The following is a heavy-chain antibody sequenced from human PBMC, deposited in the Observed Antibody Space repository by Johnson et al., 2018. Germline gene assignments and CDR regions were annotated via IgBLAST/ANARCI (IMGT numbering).Heavy chain of an antibody. D-gene: IGHD6-19*01. CDR3: ARDRVAVAGRYYYYGMDV. Sequence: QVQLQQWGAGLLKPSETLSLTCAVYGGSFSGYYWSWIRQPPGKGLEWIGEINHSGITNYNPSLKSRITISVDTSKNQLSLKVNSVTAADTAVYYCARDRVAVAGRYYYYGMDVWGQGTTVTVSS. CDR1: GGSFSGYY. V-gene: IGHV4-34*01. J-gene: IGHJ6*02. CDR2: INHSGIT.